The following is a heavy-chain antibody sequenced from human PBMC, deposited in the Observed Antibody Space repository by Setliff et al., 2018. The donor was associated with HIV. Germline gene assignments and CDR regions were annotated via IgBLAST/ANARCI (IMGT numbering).Heavy chain of an antibody. V-gene: IGHV1-8*01. J-gene: IGHJ3*02. D-gene: IGHD4-17*01. Sequence: GASVKVSCKASGSTFSTYDINWVRQAPGQGPEWMGWMNPNSGNTGYAPKLQGRVTMTRNTSISTAYMELSSLRSEDTAVYYCAMGRKKVTTDDAFDIWGQGTMVTVSS. CDR3: AMGRKKVTTDDAFDI. CDR2: MNPNSGNT. CDR1: GSTFSTYD.